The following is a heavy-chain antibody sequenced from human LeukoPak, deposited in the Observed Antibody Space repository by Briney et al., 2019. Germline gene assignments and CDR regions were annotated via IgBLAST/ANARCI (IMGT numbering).Heavy chain of an antibody. J-gene: IGHJ4*02. D-gene: IGHD3-10*01. CDR2: IYHSGST. CDR1: GYSIISGDY. V-gene: IGHV4-38-2*02. Sequence: PSETLSLTCSVSGYSIISGDYWGWIRQPPGRGLEWIGSIYHSGSTYYSPSLKSRVTISLDTSKNQFSLKLTSVTAADTAVYYCARNYGSGSKATQDFDYWGQGTLVTVSS. CDR3: ARNYGSGSKATQDFDY.